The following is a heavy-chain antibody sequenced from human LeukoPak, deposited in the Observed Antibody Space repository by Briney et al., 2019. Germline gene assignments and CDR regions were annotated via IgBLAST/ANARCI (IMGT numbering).Heavy chain of an antibody. Sequence: PGGSLSLSCTTSGLTFADYAMTWVRKAPGKGLEWVTFIRNKANGGTTEYAASVKGRFTISRDDSKTIAYLQMNSVKTEDTAVYYCTTGSYHESSGYRFDYWGQGTLVTVSS. J-gene: IGHJ4*02. CDR1: GLTFADYA. D-gene: IGHD3-22*01. CDR2: IRNKANGGTT. V-gene: IGHV3-49*04. CDR3: TTGSYHESSGYRFDY.